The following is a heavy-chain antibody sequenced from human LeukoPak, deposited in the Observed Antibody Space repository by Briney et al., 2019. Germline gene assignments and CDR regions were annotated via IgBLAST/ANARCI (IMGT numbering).Heavy chain of an antibody. J-gene: IGHJ5*02. D-gene: IGHD3-9*01. CDR1: GFTFSSYS. V-gene: IGHV3-21*01. CDR2: ISSSSSYI. CDR3: AREQEDHYDILTGYSNWFDP. Sequence: GGSLRLSCAASGFTFSSYSMNWVRQAPGKGLEWVSSISSSSSYIYYADSVKGRFTISRDNAKNSLYLQMNSLRAEDTAVYCCAREQEDHYDILTGYSNWFDPWGQGTLVTVSS.